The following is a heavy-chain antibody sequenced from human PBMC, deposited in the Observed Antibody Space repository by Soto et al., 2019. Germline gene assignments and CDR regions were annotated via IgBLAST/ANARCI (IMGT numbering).Heavy chain of an antibody. CDR3: ATSYDSGFDP. CDR2: ISVYNGNT. V-gene: IGHV1-18*01. CDR1: CYSFSIYG. J-gene: IGHJ5*02. D-gene: IGHD5-12*01. Sequence: ASVTVSCQDCCYSFSIYGICWLRQAPGQGLEWMGWISVYNGNTYYAQKFQDRVTMTTDTSTTTAYMELTSLRYDDTAVYYCATSYDSGFDPCGQGTLVSVSS.